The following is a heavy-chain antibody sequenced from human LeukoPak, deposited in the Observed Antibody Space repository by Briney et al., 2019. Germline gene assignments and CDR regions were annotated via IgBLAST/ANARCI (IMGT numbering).Heavy chain of an antibody. CDR3: ASQTTVTTGVYYYYGMDV. CDR1: GGSISSYY. CDR2: IYYSGST. V-gene: IGHV4-59*08. Sequence: SETLSLTCTVSGGSISSYYWSLIRQPPGKGLEWIGYIYYSGSTNYNPSLKSRVTISVDTSKNQFSLKLSSVTAADTAVYYCASQTTVTTGVYYYYGMDVWGQGTTVTVSS. D-gene: IGHD4-17*01. J-gene: IGHJ6*02.